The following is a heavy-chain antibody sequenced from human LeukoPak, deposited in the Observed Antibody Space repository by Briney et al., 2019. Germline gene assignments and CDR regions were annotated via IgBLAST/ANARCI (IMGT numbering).Heavy chain of an antibody. Sequence: PSETLSLTCTISGGSISSYYWSWIRQPPGKGLEWIGYIYYSGSTNYNPSLKSRVTISVDTSKNQFSLKLSSVTAADTAVYYCARETSQKGAHYMDVWGKGTTVTISS. J-gene: IGHJ6*03. D-gene: IGHD3-16*01. CDR3: ARETSQKGAHYMDV. CDR1: GGSISSYY. CDR2: IYYSGST. V-gene: IGHV4-59*01.